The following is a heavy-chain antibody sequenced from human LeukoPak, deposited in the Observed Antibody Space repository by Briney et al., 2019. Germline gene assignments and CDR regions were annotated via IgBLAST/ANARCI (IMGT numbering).Heavy chain of an antibody. CDR1: GYSFTSYC. J-gene: IGHJ3*01. Sequence: GESLKISCKVSGYSFTSYCIGWVRQMPGKGLEWMGIIYPGDSGPTYSPSFQGQVTISVDKSINTAYLQWSSLQASDTAMYYCGMSGDRVPLQDDVFDVWAQGTMVTVS. CDR3: GMSGDRVPLQDDVFDV. V-gene: IGHV5-51*01. CDR2: IYPGDSGP. D-gene: IGHD1-26*01.